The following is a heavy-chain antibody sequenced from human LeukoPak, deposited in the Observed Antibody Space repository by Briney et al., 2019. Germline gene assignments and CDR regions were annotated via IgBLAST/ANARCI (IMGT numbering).Heavy chain of an antibody. J-gene: IGHJ6*02. V-gene: IGHV4-34*01. D-gene: IGHD2-2*01. CDR3: ARVSYCSSTSCYAGPHFDYYYGMDV. CDR2: INHSGST. Sequence: PSETLSLTCAVYGGSFSGYYWSWIRQPPGKGLERIGEINHSGSTNYNPSLKSRVTISVDTSKNQFSLKLSSVTAADTAVYYCARVSYCSSTSCYAGPHFDYYYGMDVWGQGTTVTVSS. CDR1: GGSFSGYY.